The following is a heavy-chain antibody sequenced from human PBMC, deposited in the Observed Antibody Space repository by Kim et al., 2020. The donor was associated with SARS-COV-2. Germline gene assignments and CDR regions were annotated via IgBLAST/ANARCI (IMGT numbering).Heavy chain of an antibody. V-gene: IGHV1-2*06. J-gene: IGHJ5*02. D-gene: IGHD3-22*01. CDR2: INPNSGGT. CDR3: ARDLEFGDYYDSSGS. Sequence: ASVKVSCKASGYTFTGYYMHWVRQAPGQGLEWMGRINPNSGGTNYAQKFQGRVTMIRDTSISTAYMELSRLRSDDTAVYYCARDLEFGDYYDSSGSWGQGTLVTVSS. CDR1: GYTFTGYY.